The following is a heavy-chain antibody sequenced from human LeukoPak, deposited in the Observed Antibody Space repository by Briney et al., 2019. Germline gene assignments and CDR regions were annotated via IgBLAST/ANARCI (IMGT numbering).Heavy chain of an antibody. J-gene: IGHJ5*02. Sequence: PSETLSLTCAVYGGSFSGYYWSWIRQPPGKGLEWIGEINHSGSTNYNPSLKSRVTISVDTSKNQFSLKLSSVTAADTAVYYCARGPSQHYYDSSGYGSWGQGTLVTVSS. CDR1: GGSFSGYY. CDR3: ARGPSQHYYDSSGYGS. D-gene: IGHD3-22*01. V-gene: IGHV4-34*01. CDR2: INHSGST.